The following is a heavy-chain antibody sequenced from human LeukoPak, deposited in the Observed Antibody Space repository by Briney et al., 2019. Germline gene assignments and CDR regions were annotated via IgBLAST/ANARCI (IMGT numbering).Heavy chain of an antibody. CDR2: IYSGGST. J-gene: IGHJ4*02. CDR3: ARDSNHYYYGSGSYPY. D-gene: IGHD3-10*01. V-gene: IGHV3-66*02. Sequence: GGSLRLFCAASGFTVSSNYMSWVRQAPGKGLEWVSVIYSGGSTYYADSVKGRFTISRDNSKNTLYLQMNSLRAEDTAVYYCARDSNHYYYGSGSYPYWGQGTLVTVSS. CDR1: GFTVSSNY.